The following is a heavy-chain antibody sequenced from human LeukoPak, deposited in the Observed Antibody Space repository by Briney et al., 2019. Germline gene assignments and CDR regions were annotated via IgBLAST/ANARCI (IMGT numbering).Heavy chain of an antibody. J-gene: IGHJ5*02. V-gene: IGHV4-59*01. CDR1: GGSISSYY. CDR3: ARVSYSNSGDNWFDP. D-gene: IGHD4-11*01. Sequence: SETLSLTCTVSGGSISSYYWSWIRQPPGKGLEWIGYIYYTGSTNYNPSLKSRVTISLDTSKNQSSLKLSSVTAADTAVYYCARVSYSNSGDNWFDPWGQGTLVTVSS. CDR2: IYYTGST.